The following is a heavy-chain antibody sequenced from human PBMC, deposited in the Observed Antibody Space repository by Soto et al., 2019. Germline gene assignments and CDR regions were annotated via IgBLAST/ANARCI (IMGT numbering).Heavy chain of an antibody. V-gene: IGHV1-2*04. Sequence: GASVKVSCKASGYTFTGYYMHWVRQAPGQGLEWMGWINPNSGGTNYAQKFQGWVTMTRDTSISTAYMELSRLRSDDTAVYYCARWGIVATIGGHYYRLAVWGQGTTVTVSS. D-gene: IGHD5-12*01. CDR1: GYTFTGYY. J-gene: IGHJ6*02. CDR3: ARWGIVATIGGHYYRLAV. CDR2: INPNSGGT.